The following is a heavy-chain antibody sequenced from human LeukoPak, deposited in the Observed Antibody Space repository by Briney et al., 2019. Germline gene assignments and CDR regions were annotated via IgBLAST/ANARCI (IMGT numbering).Heavy chain of an antibody. CDR2: ISSSSSYI. V-gene: IGHV3-21*01. Sequence: PGGSLRLSCAASGFTFSSYSMNWVRQAPGKGLEWVSSISSSSSYIYYADSVKGRFTISRDNAKNSLYLQMNSRRAEDTAVYYCAREVKGGLDYWGQGTLVTVSS. D-gene: IGHD3-16*01. J-gene: IGHJ4*02. CDR3: AREVKGGLDY. CDR1: GFTFSSYS.